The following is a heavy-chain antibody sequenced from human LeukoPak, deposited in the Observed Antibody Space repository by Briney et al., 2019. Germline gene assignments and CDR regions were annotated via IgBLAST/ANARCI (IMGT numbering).Heavy chain of an antibody. CDR1: GFTFSSSV. V-gene: IGHV3-23*01. CDR3: AKEGWDV. Sequence: GGSLRLSCAASGFTFSSSVMSWVRRAPGKGLEWVSTITGRGDSTYYADSVEGRFTISRDNSRNTLYLQMSSLRAEDTAVYYCAKEGWDVWGQGTTVTVSS. CDR2: ITGRGDST. J-gene: IGHJ6*02.